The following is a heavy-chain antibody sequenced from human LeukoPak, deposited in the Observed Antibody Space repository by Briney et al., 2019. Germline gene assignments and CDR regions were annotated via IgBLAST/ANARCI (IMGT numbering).Heavy chain of an antibody. D-gene: IGHD2-2*01. J-gene: IGHJ4*02. CDR2: ISAYNGNT. CDR3: ARDSMVGYCSSTSCYPFDY. Sequence: ASVKVSCKASGYTFTNYGISWVRQAPGQGLEWMGWISAYNGNTNYAQKLQGRVTMTTDTSTSTAYMELRSLRSDDTAVCYCARDSMVGYCSSTSCYPFDYWGQGTLVTVSS. CDR1: GYTFTNYG. V-gene: IGHV1-18*01.